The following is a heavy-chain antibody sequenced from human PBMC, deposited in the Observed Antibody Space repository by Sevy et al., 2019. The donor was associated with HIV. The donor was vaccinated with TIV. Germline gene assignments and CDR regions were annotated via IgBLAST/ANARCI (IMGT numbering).Heavy chain of an antibody. Sequence: GGSLRLSCAASGFTFSSYGMHWFRQAPGKGLEWVALIWFDGSNTYYADSVKGRFTISRDIAKNTLHLQMNSLRGEDTAVYYCARDLEFYDNGDYGPAFMPDYWGQGTLVTVSS. D-gene: IGHD4-17*01. CDR2: IWFDGSNT. J-gene: IGHJ4*02. V-gene: IGHV3-33*01. CDR1: GFTFSSYG. CDR3: ARDLEFYDNGDYGPAFMPDY.